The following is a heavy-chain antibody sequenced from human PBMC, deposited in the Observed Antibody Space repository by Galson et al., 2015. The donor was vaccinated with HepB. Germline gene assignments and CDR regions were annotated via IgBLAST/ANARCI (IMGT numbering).Heavy chain of an antibody. Sequence: SLRLSCAASGFTFSSYGMHWVRQAPGKGLEWVAVISYAGSNKYYADSVKGRFTISRDNSKNTLYLQMNSLRAEDTAVYYFAKDGVLLWFGELSYWGQGTLVTVSS. CDR3: AKDGVLLWFGELSY. CDR2: ISYAGSNK. V-gene: IGHV3-30*18. J-gene: IGHJ4*02. CDR1: GFTFSSYG. D-gene: IGHD3-10*01.